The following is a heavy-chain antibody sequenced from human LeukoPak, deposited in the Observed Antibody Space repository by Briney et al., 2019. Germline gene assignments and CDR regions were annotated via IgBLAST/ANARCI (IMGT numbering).Heavy chain of an antibody. Sequence: PSETLSLTCAVYGGSFSGYYWSWIRQPPGKGLEWIGYIYYSGSTNYNPSLKSRVTISVDTSKNQFSLKLSSVTAADTAIYFCARDPIGSGGTIDYWGQGTLVTVSS. D-gene: IGHD6-19*01. J-gene: IGHJ4*02. CDR2: IYYSGST. CDR1: GGSFSGYY. CDR3: ARDPIGSGGTIDY. V-gene: IGHV4-59*01.